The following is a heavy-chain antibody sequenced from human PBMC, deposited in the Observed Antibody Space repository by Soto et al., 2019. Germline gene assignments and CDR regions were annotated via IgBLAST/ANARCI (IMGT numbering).Heavy chain of an antibody. Sequence: ASVKVSSKASGYTFTGYYMHWVRQAPGQGLEWMGWINPNSGGTNYAQKVQGWVTMTRDTSISTAYMELSRLRSDDTAVYYCVKAPSTVVNPGDPFDIWGQGTMVTVSS. CDR1: GYTFTGYY. CDR2: INPNSGGT. D-gene: IGHD4-17*01. CDR3: VKAPSTVVNPGDPFDI. J-gene: IGHJ3*02. V-gene: IGHV1-2*04.